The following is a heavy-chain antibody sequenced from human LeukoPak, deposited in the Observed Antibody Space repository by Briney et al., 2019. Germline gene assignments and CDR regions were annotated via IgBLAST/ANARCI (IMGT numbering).Heavy chain of an antibody. CDR2: IYSGGST. CDR3: ARGLGYGSLRPLLFDY. CDR1: GFTVSSNY. V-gene: IGHV3-53*01. D-gene: IGHD3-10*01. Sequence: GGSLRLSCAASGFTVSSNYMSWVRQAPGKGLEWVSVIYSGGSTYYSDSVKGRFTISRDNSKNTLYLQMNSLRAEDTAVYYCARGLGYGSLRPLLFDYCGQGTLVTASS. J-gene: IGHJ4*02.